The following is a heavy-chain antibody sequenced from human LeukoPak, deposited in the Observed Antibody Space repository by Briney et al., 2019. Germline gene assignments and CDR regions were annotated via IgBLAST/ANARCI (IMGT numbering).Heavy chain of an antibody. J-gene: IGHJ5*02. CDR3: ARHLRGIEEGFDP. Sequence: SETLSLTCTVSGGSISSSSYYWGWIRQPPGKGLEWIGSIYYSGSTYYNPSLKSRVTISVDTSKNQFSLKLSSVTAADTAVYYCARHLRGIEEGFDPWGQGALVTVSS. D-gene: IGHD2-15*01. V-gene: IGHV4-39*01. CDR2: IYYSGST. CDR1: GGSISSSSYY.